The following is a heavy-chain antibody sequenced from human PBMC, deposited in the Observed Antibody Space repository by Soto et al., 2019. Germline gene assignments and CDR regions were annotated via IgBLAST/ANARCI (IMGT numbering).Heavy chain of an antibody. CDR3: AKDDVLRYFDWLLYPPVY. CDR1: GFTFSSYS. D-gene: IGHD3-9*01. Sequence: GGSLRLSCAASGFTFSSYSMNWVRQAPGKGLEWVSYISSSSSTIYYADSVKGRFTISRDNAKNSLYLQMNSLRAEDTAVYYCAKDDVLRYFDWLLYPPVYWGQGTLVTVSS. CDR2: ISSSSSTI. V-gene: IGHV3-48*01. J-gene: IGHJ4*02.